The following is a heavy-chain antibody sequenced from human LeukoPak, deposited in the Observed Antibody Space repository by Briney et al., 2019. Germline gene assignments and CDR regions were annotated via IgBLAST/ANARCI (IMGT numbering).Heavy chain of an antibody. CDR1: GFSLSSYD. CDR3: ARADCSSSTCYLRSSWFDP. D-gene: IGHD2/OR15-2a*01. Sequence: PGGSLRLSYAASGFSLSSYDMNWVRPAPGKGLDWVSSISTSSTFIYYTYSVKGRFTISRDNAKNSLYLQMNSLSAEDTAVYYCARADCSSSTCYLRSSWFDPWGQGTLVTVSS. V-gene: IGHV3-21*01. J-gene: IGHJ5*02. CDR2: ISTSSTFI.